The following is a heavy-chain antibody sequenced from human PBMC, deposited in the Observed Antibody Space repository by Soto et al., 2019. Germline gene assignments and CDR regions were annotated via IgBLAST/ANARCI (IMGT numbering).Heavy chain of an antibody. D-gene: IGHD3-22*01. J-gene: IGHJ4*02. Sequence: TGGSLRLSCAASGFTFSSYEMNWVRQAPGKGLEWVSYISSSGSTIYYADSVKGRFTISRDNAKNSLYLQMNSLRAEDTAVYYCARDYYDSSGYYFFDYWGQGTLVTVSS. CDR2: ISSSGSTI. V-gene: IGHV3-48*03. CDR1: GFTFSSYE. CDR3: ARDYYDSSGYYFFDY.